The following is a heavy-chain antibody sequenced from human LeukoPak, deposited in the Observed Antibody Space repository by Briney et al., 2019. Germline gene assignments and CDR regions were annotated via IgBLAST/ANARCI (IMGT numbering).Heavy chain of an antibody. CDR2: IRSKAYGGTT. J-gene: IGHJ4*02. Sequence: PGGTLRLSCAASGFTFSSYGMSWVRQAPGKGLEWVGFIRSKAYGGTTEYAASVKGRFTISRDDSKSIAYLQMNSLKTEDTAVYYCTRDFAGKDTAAGTEGYYFDYWGQGTLVTVSS. V-gene: IGHV3-49*04. CDR1: GFTFSSYG. D-gene: IGHD6-13*01. CDR3: TRDFAGKDTAAGTEGYYFDY.